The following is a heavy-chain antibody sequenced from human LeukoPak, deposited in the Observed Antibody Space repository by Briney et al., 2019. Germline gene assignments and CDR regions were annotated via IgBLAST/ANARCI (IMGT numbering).Heavy chain of an antibody. V-gene: IGHV4-30-4*07. CDR2: IYYSGST. J-gene: IGHJ4*02. Sequence: SETLSLTCAVSGGSISSGGYSWNWIRQPPGKGLEWIGYIYYSGSTYYNPSLKSRITISVDTSKNQLSLKLSSVTAADTAVYYCARFDYGDYFNYWGQGTLVTVSS. CDR3: ARFDYGDYFNY. CDR1: GGSISSGGYS. D-gene: IGHD4-17*01.